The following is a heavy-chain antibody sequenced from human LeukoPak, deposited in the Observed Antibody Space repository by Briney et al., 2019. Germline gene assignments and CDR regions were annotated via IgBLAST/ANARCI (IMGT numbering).Heavy chain of an antibody. CDR3: VKSPSYDFWSGYLYYFDY. CDR2: ISSNGGST. D-gene: IGHD3-3*01. V-gene: IGHV3-64D*09. J-gene: IGHJ4*02. Sequence: GGSLRLSCSASGFTLSTYAMHWVRQAPGKGLEYVSGISSNGGSTYYADSVKGRFTISRDNSKNTLYLQMSSLRAEDTAVYYCVKSPSYDFWSGYLYYFDYWGQGTLVTVSS. CDR1: GFTLSTYA.